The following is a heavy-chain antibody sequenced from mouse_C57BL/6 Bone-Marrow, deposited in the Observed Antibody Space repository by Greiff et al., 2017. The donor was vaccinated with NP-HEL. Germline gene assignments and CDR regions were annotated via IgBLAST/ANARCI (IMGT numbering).Heavy chain of an antibody. J-gene: IGHJ3*01. CDR2: ILPSIGRT. V-gene: IGHV15-2*01. Sequence: VQLQESGSELRSPGSSVKLSCKDFDSEVFPIAYMSWVRQKPGHGFEWIGGILPSIGRTIYGEKFEDKATLDADTLSNTAYLELNSLTSEDSAIYYCARDYYGTRGFAYWGQGTLVTVSA. CDR3: ARDYYGTRGFAY. CDR1: DSEVFPIAY. D-gene: IGHD1-1*01.